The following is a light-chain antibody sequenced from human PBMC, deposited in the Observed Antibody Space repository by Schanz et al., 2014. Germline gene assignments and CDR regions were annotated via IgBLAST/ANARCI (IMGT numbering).Light chain of an antibody. J-gene: IGKJ4*01. CDR3: QQYSKSPLT. Sequence: EIVMTQSPATLSVSPGERATLSCRASQSVSSNLAWYQQKPGQAPRLLIYGASTRVTGIPARFSGSGSGTEFTLTISSLQSEDFAVYYCQQYSKSPLTFGGGTKVEI. CDR1: QSVSSN. CDR2: GAS. V-gene: IGKV3-15*01.